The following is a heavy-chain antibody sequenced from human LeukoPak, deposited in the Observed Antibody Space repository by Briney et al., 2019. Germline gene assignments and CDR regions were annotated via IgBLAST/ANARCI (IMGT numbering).Heavy chain of an antibody. J-gene: IGHJ4*02. CDR2: IKRDGSQK. V-gene: IGHV3-7*01. CDR1: GFTFSRYW. CDR3: VRDQRDIVASTSDY. D-gene: IGHD5-12*01. Sequence: GGSLRLSCAASGFTFSRYWMSWVRQAPGKGLEWVANIKRDGSQKYYVVSVKGRFTISRDNAKNSLYLQMNSLRAEDTAMYYCVRDQRDIVASTSDYWGQGALVTVSS.